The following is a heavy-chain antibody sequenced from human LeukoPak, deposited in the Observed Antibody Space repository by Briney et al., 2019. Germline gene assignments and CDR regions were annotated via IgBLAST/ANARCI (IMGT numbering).Heavy chain of an antibody. J-gene: IGHJ4*02. CDR3: AKDGLSGSYPSYYFDY. CDR2: ISGSGGST. Sequence: LXXSXXASGFXFSSYAMSWVRQAPGKGLEWVSAISGSGGSTYYADSVKGRFTISRDNSKNTLYLQMNSLRAEDTAVYYCAKDGLSGSYPSYYFDYWGQGTLVTVSS. V-gene: IGHV3-23*01. CDR1: GFXFSSYA. D-gene: IGHD1-26*01.